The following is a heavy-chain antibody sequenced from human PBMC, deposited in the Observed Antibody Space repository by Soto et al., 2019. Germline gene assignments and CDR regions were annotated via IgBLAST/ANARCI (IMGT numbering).Heavy chain of an antibody. Sequence: QVQLQESGPGLVKPSETLSLTCTVSGGSVSSGSYYWSWIRQPPGKGLEWIGYIYYSGSTKYNPSLMSRVTISVDRSKNQFSLKLSSVTAADTAVYYCARAGLGDGSDYWGQGTLVTVSS. CDR2: IYYSGST. V-gene: IGHV4-61*01. CDR3: ARAGLGDGSDY. D-gene: IGHD1-26*01. CDR1: GGSVSSGSYY. J-gene: IGHJ4*02.